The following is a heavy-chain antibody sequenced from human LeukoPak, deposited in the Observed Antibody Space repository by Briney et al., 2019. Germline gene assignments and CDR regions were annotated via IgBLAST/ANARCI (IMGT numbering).Heavy chain of an antibody. V-gene: IGHV3-21*01. CDR3: ARGYSTSWYHFWYFDL. Sequence: GGSLRLFCAASGFTFSSFSMSWIRQAPGRGLEWVSSISSGGDSYIYYADSVEGRFTISRDNAKDSLYLQMNSLRAEDTAVYYCARGYSTSWYHFWYFDLWGRGTLVTVSS. CDR1: GFTFSSFS. CDR2: ISSGGDSYI. J-gene: IGHJ2*01. D-gene: IGHD6-13*01.